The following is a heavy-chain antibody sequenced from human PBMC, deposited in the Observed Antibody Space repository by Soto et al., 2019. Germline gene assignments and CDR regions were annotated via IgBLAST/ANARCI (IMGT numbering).Heavy chain of an antibody. Sequence: QVHLVQSGAEVKKPGASVKVSCKGSGYAFTTYGITWVRQAPGQGLEWMGWISAHNGNTNYAQKIQGRVTVTRDTSTSTAYMELRSLRSDDTAVYYCARGRYGEYWGQGALVTVYS. CDR1: GYAFTTYG. CDR3: ARGRYGEY. CDR2: ISAHNGNT. D-gene: IGHD3-10*01. J-gene: IGHJ4*02. V-gene: IGHV1-18*01.